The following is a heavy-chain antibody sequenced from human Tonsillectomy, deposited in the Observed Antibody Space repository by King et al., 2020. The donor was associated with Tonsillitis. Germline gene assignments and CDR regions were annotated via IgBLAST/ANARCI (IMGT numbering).Heavy chain of an antibody. D-gene: IGHD3-10*01. CDR1: GYTFTNYG. Sequence: QLVQSGSEVMRPGASVKVSCKASGYTFTNYGISWVRQAPGQGLEWMAWISGYNGNTNYAQELQGRVTMTTDTSTSTAYMELRNLRSDDTAVYYCARDRAGCPPSLPLDCWGQGTLVTVSS. CDR2: ISGYNGNT. V-gene: IGHV1-18*04. J-gene: IGHJ4*02. CDR3: ARDRAGCPPSLPLDC.